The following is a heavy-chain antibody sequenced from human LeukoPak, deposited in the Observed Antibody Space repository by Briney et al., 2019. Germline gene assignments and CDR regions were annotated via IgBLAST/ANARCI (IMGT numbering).Heavy chain of an antibody. Sequence: SETLSLTCTVSGDSISNYYWSWIRQSPGTGLEWIGYIYSGGSTNYNPSLESRVTISIDTSKNQFSLKLRSVSAADTAVYYCARSPLIPSGWLGFDYWGQGTLVTVSS. CDR3: ARSPLIPSGWLGFDY. CDR1: GDSISNYY. D-gene: IGHD6-19*01. CDR2: IYSGGST. J-gene: IGHJ4*02. V-gene: IGHV4-59*01.